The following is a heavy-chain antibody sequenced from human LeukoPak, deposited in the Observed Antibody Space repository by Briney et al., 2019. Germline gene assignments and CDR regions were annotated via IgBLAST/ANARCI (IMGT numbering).Heavy chain of an antibody. CDR3: ARGAYCGGDCYRSPVDY. J-gene: IGHJ4*02. D-gene: IGHD2-21*02. CDR2: ISSSSSYI. CDR1: GFTFSSYS. V-gene: IGHV3-21*01. Sequence: GGSLRLSCAASGFTFSSYSMNWVRQAPGKGLEWVSSISSSSSYIYYADSVKGRFTISRDNAKNSLYLQMSSLRAEDTAVYYCARGAYCGGDCYRSPVDYWGQGTLVTVSS.